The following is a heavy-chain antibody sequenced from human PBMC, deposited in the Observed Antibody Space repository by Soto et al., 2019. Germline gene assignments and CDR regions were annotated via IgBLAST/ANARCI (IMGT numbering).Heavy chain of an antibody. Sequence: GGSLRLSCAASGFIFSTYDINWVRQVTGQGLEWVSTVTNTGDTHYSDSVKGRFIISRENANNSVYLQMNSLRAGDTAVYFCTRSDILDVWGQGTTVTVSS. D-gene: IGHD3-9*01. CDR2: VTNTGDT. V-gene: IGHV3-13*01. J-gene: IGHJ6*02. CDR1: GFIFSTYD. CDR3: TRSDILDV.